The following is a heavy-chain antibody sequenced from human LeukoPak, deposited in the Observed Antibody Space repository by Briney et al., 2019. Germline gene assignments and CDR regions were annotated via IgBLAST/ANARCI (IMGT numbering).Heavy chain of an antibody. J-gene: IGHJ4*02. CDR3: ARDGEDYYDSSGYSL. V-gene: IGHV1-18*04. Sequence: ASVKVSCKASGHTLTGYYMHWARQAPGQGLEWMGWISAYNGNTNYAQKLQGRVTMTTDTSTSTAYMELRSLRSDDTAVYYCARDGEDYYDSSGYSLWGQGTLVTVSS. CDR1: GHTLTGYY. D-gene: IGHD3-22*01. CDR2: ISAYNGNT.